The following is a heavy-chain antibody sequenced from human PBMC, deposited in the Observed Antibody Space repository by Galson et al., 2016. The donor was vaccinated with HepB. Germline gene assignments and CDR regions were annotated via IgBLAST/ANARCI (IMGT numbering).Heavy chain of an antibody. Sequence: ETLSLTCTVSGGSISSGGYYWSWVRQAPGKGLEWVSAISGSGESTYYAGSMKGRVDISRENSKNTFFLEMNSLRADDTGVYYCVKGGPITLTMRWYFDLWGRGTLVTVSS. D-gene: IGHD4-17*01. CDR1: GGSISSGGYY. CDR2: ISGSGEST. V-gene: IGHV3-23*01. J-gene: IGHJ2*01. CDR3: VKGGPITLTMRWYFDL.